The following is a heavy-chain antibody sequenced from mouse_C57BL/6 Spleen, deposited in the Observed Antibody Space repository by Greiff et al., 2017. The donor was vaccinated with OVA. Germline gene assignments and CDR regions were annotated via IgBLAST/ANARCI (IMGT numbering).Heavy chain of an antibody. CDR1: GYTFTSYW. CDR2: IDPSDSYT. D-gene: IGHD3-2*02. V-gene: IGHV1-50*01. Sequence: VQLQQPGAELVKPGASVKLSCKASGYTFTSYWMQWVKQRPGQGLEWIGEIDPSDSYTNSTQKFKGKATLTVDTSTSTAYMQLSSLTSEDSAGYYCARSETAQAAWFAYGGQGTLVTVSA. J-gene: IGHJ3*01. CDR3: ARSETAQAAWFAY.